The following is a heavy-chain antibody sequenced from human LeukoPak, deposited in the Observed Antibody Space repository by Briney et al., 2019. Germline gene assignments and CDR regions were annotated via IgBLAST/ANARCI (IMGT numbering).Heavy chain of an antibody. J-gene: IGHJ6*02. Sequence: GGSLRLSCAASGFTFSSYAMSWVRQAPGKGREWVSAISGSGGSTYYADSVKGRFTISRDNSKNTLYLQMNSLRAEDTAVYYCAKSEYCSSTSCYRSYYYGMDVWGQGTTVTVSS. CDR3: AKSEYCSSTSCYRSYYYGMDV. V-gene: IGHV3-23*01. D-gene: IGHD2-2*01. CDR1: GFTFSSYA. CDR2: ISGSGGST.